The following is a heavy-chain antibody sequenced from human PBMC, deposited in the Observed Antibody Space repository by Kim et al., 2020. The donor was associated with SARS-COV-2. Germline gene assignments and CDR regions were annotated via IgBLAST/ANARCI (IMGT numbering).Heavy chain of an antibody. D-gene: IGHD5-18*01. V-gene: IGHV3-23*01. Sequence: GGSLRLSCAASGFTFSSYTMSWVRQAPGKGLEWVSHISCSGASTYYADSVKGRFTISRDNSKNTLYLQMNRLRAEDTAVYYCAKAKFDYMEIAMGFDYWGRGTLVTVSS. J-gene: IGHJ4*02. CDR1: GFTFSSYT. CDR3: AKAKFDYMEIAMGFDY. CDR2: ISCSGAST.